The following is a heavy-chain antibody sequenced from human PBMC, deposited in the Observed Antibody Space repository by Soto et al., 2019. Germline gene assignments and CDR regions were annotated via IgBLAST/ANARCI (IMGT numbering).Heavy chain of an antibody. CDR1: GFTFRTYT. D-gene: IGHD3-10*01. CDR3: AHISPSYYYFEF. Sequence: EVQLVESGGGLVQPGGSLRLSCAASGFTFRTYTMNWVRQAPGKGLEWVSYISTTSDTMYYAGSAKGRFTISRDNVKNSLYLQMNSLRAEDTAVYSCAHISPSYYYFEFWGQGTLVTVSS. V-gene: IGHV3-48*01. J-gene: IGHJ4*02. CDR2: ISTTSDTM.